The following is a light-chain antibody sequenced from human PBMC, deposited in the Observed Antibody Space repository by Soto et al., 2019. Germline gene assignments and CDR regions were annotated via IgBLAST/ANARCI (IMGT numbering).Light chain of an antibody. Sequence: QSVLTQPASVSGSPEQSITISCTGTSSDVGSYNLVSWYQQHPDKAPKVMIYEATKRPSGVSNRFSGSKSGNTASLTISGLQAEDEADYYCCAYAGSGTVVFGGGIKLTVL. CDR3: CAYAGSGTVV. CDR1: SSDVGSYNL. J-gene: IGLJ3*02. CDR2: EAT. V-gene: IGLV2-23*01.